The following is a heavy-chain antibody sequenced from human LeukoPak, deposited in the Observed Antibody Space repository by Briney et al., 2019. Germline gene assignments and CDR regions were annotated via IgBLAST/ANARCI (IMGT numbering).Heavy chain of an antibody. Sequence: PSETLSLTCTVSGYSISSGYYWGWIRQPPGKGLEWIGNIYRSGSTNYNPSLKSRVTISVDTSKNQFSLKLSSVTAADTAVYYCARGNEDMGDYWGQGTLATVSS. D-gene: IGHD2-15*01. CDR3: ARGNEDMGDY. CDR2: IYRSGST. J-gene: IGHJ4*02. V-gene: IGHV4-38-2*02. CDR1: GYSISSGYY.